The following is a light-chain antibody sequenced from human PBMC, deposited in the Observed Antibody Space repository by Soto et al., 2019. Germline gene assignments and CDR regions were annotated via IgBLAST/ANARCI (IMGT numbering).Light chain of an antibody. CDR2: VGTGGIVG. Sequence: QPVLTQPPSASASLGASVTLTCTLSSGYSNYKVDWYQQRPGKGPRFVMRVGTGGIVGSKGDGIPDRFSVLGSGLNRYLTIKNIQEEDESDYHCGADHGSGSNFGSVVFGGGTKLTVL. J-gene: IGLJ2*01. V-gene: IGLV9-49*01. CDR3: GADHGSGSNFGSVV. CDR1: SGYSNYK.